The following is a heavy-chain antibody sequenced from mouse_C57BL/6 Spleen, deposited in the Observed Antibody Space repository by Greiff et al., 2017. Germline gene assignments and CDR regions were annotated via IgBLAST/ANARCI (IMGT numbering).Heavy chain of an antibody. CDR2: ISDGGSYT. J-gene: IGHJ2*01. Sequence: EVKLVESGGGLVKPGGSLKLSCAASGFTFSSYAMSWVRQTPEKRLEWVATISDGGSYTYYPDNVKGRFTISRDNAKNNLYLQMSHLTSEDTAMYYCAREGSYYGRGNYFDYWGQGTTLTVSS. D-gene: IGHD1-1*01. V-gene: IGHV5-4*01. CDR1: GFTFSSYA. CDR3: AREGSYYGRGNYFDY.